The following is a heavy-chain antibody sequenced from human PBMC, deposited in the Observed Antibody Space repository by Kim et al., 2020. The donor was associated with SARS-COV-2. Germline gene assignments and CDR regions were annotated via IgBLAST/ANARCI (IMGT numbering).Heavy chain of an antibody. D-gene: IGHD3-9*01. V-gene: IGHV1-46*03. Sequence: ASVKVSCKASGYTFTSYYMHWVRQAPGQGLEWMGIINPSGGSTSYAQKFQGRVTMTRDTSTSTVYMELSSLRSEDTAVYYCARGGLRFDWLLKGVDYWGQGTLVTVSS. CDR2: INPSGGST. CDR3: ARGGLRFDWLLKGVDY. CDR1: GYTFTSYY. J-gene: IGHJ4*02.